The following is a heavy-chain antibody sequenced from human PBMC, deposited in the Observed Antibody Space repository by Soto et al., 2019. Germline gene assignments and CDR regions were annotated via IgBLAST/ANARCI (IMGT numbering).Heavy chain of an antibody. CDR2: ISGSGGST. J-gene: IGHJ5*02. Sequence: GGSLRLSCAASGFTFSSYAMSWVRQAPGKGLEWVSAISGSGGSTYYADSVKGRFTISRDNSKNTLYLQMNSLRAEDTAVYYCAKDLGNYYGSGSYHNWFDPWGQGTLVTVSS. CDR3: AKDLGNYYGSGSYHNWFDP. D-gene: IGHD3-10*01. CDR1: GFTFSSYA. V-gene: IGHV3-23*01.